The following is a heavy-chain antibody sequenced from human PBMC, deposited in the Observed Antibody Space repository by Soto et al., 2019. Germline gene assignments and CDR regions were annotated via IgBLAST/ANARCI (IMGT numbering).Heavy chain of an antibody. Sequence: QVQLVQSGAEVKKPGASVKVSCKASGYIFTSHGIAWVRQAPGQGLEWMGWISVYSGKTTYSEKFQGTVTMTTDQATTTAYMELRSLRSDDTAVYYCARYRGGYFDSWGQGTLVTVSS. CDR1: GYIFTSHG. CDR3: ARYRGGYFDS. J-gene: IGHJ4*02. CDR2: ISVYSGKT. V-gene: IGHV1-18*01. D-gene: IGHD2-2*01.